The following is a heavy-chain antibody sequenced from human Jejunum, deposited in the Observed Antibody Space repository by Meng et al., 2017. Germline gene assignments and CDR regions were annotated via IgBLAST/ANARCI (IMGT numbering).Heavy chain of an antibody. D-gene: IGHD3-16*01. CDR3: ARGFNYAYDY. J-gene: IGHJ4*02. CDR2: INPITGDT. V-gene: IGHV1-2*06. CDR1: GYTLTGSY. Sequence: ASVKVSCKASGYTLTGSYMHWVRHAPVQGLECVGRINPITGDTNSAQKFQGRVTITRDTSISTDYMELTSLGSDDTAVYYCARGFNYAYDYWGQGTLVTVSS.